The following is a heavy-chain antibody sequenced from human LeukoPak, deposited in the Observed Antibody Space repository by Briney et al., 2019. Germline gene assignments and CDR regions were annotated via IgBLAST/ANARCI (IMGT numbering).Heavy chain of an antibody. CDR3: ARASNAAGLYSSSWLH. J-gene: IGHJ4*02. D-gene: IGHD6-13*01. CDR1: GYTFTSYY. Sequence: ASVKVSCKASGYTFTSYYMHWVRQAPGQGLEWMGIINPSGGSTSYAQKFQGRVTMTRDTSTSTVYMELSSLRSEDTAVYYCARASNAAGLYSSSWLHWGQGTLVTVSS. CDR2: INPSGGST. V-gene: IGHV1-46*01.